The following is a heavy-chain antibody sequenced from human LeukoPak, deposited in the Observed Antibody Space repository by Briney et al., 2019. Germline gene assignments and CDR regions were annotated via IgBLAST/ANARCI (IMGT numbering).Heavy chain of an antibody. V-gene: IGHV3-7*01. Sequence: GGSLRFSCAASGFTFGSYWMSWVRQAPGKGPEWVANINQDGSEKNYVDSVKGRSTISRDNARNSLYLQMNSLRAEDTAVYYCARGRNWFDPWGQGTLVTVSS. CDR2: INQDGSEK. CDR1: GFTFGSYW. CDR3: ARGRNWFDP. J-gene: IGHJ5*02.